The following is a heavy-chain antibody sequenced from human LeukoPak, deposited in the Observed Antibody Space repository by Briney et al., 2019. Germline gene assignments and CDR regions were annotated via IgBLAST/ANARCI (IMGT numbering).Heavy chain of an antibody. CDR1: GFKFGDYA. CDR2: IRSKVYGGTT. CDR3: TGYDYGGNYPCYFDL. D-gene: IGHD4-23*01. J-gene: IGHJ2*01. Sequence: PGGSLRLSCTTSGFKFGDYAMNWVRQAPGKGLEWVGFIRSKVYGGTTEFAASVRGRFIISRDDSKSIDYLQMNSLKTEDTAVYYCTGYDYGGNYPCYFDLWGRGTLVSVSS. V-gene: IGHV3-49*04.